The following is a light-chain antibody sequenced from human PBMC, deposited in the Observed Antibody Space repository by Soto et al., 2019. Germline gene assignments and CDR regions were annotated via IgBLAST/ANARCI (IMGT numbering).Light chain of an antibody. CDR3: QQYGSSPPWT. Sequence: EIVLTQSPGTLSLSPGERATLSCRASQSVSSSFLAWYHQKPGQAPRLLIYGASSRATGIPDRFSGSGSGTDFTLTISRLEPEDFAVYVCQQYGSSPPWTFGQGTKVDLK. CDR1: QSVSSSF. CDR2: GAS. V-gene: IGKV3-20*01. J-gene: IGKJ1*01.